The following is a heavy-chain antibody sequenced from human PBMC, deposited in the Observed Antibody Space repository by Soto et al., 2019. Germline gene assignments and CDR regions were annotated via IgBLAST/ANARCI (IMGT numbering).Heavy chain of an antibody. D-gene: IGHD2-2*01. J-gene: IGHJ5*02. CDR1: GYSFTSYW. CDR2: IYPGDSDT. V-gene: IGHV5-51*01. CDR3: ARHSCSSTSCPLEDNWFDP. Sequence: PGESLKISCKGSGYSFTSYWIGWVRQMPGKGLDWMGIIYPGDSDTRYSPSFQGQVTISADKSISTAYLQWSSLKASDTAMYYCARHSCSSTSCPLEDNWFDPWGQGTLVTVSS.